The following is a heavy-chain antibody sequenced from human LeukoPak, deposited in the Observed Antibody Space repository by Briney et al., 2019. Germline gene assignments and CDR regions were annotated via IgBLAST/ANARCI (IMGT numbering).Heavy chain of an antibody. CDR3: ATEYPSNVVVVAARRSGAFDI. CDR2: FDPEDGET. CDR1: GYTLTESS. Sequence: ASVKVSCKVSGYTLTESSMHWVRQAPGKGLEWMGGFDPEDGETIYAQKFQGRVTMTEDTSTDTAYMELSSLRSEDTAVYYCATEYPSNVVVVAARRSGAFDIWGQGTMVTVSS. D-gene: IGHD2-15*01. V-gene: IGHV1-24*01. J-gene: IGHJ3*02.